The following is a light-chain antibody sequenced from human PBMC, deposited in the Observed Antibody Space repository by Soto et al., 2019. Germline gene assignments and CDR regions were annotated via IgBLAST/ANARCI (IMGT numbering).Light chain of an antibody. CDR2: EVG. J-gene: IGLJ1*01. Sequence: QSVLTQPPSVSGAPGQTVTISCSGSSSNIGAGYDVHWYQQHPGKAPKLMIYEVGNRPSGVSDRFSGSKSGNTASLAIYGLQAEDEADYYCTSYTRSITYVFGNGTTVTVL. CDR3: TSYTRSITYV. V-gene: IGLV1-40*01. CDR1: SSNIGAGYD.